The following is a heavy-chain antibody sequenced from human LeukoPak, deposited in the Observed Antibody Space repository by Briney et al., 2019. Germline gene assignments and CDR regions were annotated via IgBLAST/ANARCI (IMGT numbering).Heavy chain of an antibody. D-gene: IGHD3-10*01. CDR3: AKDRPNFYESSGSYYKIKGDF. Sequence: GGSLRLSCEASGFTFNTHAMSWVRQAPGKGLEWVASITSSGRTPYYADSVKGRFTISRDNSKNTLYLQMNNLRGEDTAVYYCAKDRPNFYESSGSYYKIKGDFWGPGSLVTVSS. V-gene: IGHV3-23*01. J-gene: IGHJ1*01. CDR2: ITSSGRTP. CDR1: GFTFNTHA.